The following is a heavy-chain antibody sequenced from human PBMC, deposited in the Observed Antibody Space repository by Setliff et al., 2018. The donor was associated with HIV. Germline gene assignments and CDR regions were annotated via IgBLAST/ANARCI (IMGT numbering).Heavy chain of an antibody. Sequence: ASGFTFSRHAMTWVRQAPGKGLEWVSTIPSNSEYTIYADSVEGRFTISRDNNKNTLYLQMNSLRAEDTAVYYCTTDPMSQYYYGSGSYYLLSFDYWGQGTLVTVSS. V-gene: IGHV3-23*01. CDR1: GFTFSRHA. CDR2: IPSNSEYT. D-gene: IGHD3-10*01. J-gene: IGHJ4*02. CDR3: TTDPMSQYYYGSGSYYLLSFDY.